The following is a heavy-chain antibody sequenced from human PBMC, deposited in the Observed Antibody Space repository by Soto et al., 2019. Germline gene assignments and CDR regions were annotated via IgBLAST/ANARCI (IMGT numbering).Heavy chain of an antibody. CDR3: AKDREMATIRGPFDY. CDR1: GFTFDDYA. D-gene: IGHD5-12*01. Sequence: GGSLRLSCAASGFTFDDYAMHWVRQAPGKGLEWVSGISWNSGSIGYADSVKGRFTISRDNAKNSLYLQMNSLRAEDTALYYCAKDREMATIRGPFDYWGQGTLVTVSS. V-gene: IGHV3-9*01. J-gene: IGHJ4*02. CDR2: ISWNSGSI.